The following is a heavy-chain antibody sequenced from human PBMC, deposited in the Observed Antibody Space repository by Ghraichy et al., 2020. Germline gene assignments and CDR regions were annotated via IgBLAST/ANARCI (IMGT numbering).Heavy chain of an antibody. J-gene: IGHJ3*02. Sequence: SETLSLTCTVSGGSISSYYWSWIRQPPGKGLEWIGYIYYSGSTNYNPSLKSRVTISVDTSKNQFSLKLSSVTAADTAVYYCARDQRDCSSTSCHASDAFDIWGQGTMVTVSS. CDR2: IYYSGST. CDR1: GGSISSYY. V-gene: IGHV4-59*01. CDR3: ARDQRDCSSTSCHASDAFDI. D-gene: IGHD2-2*01.